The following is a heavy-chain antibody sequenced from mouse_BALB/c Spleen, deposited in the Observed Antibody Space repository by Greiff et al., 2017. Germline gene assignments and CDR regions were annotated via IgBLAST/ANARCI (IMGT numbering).Heavy chain of an antibody. CDR3: ARGRYDPQFAY. D-gene: IGHD2-14*01. CDR2: ISYDGSN. V-gene: IGHV3-6*02. Sequence: EVKLMESGPGLVKPSQSLSLTCSVTGYSITSGYYWNWIRQFPGNKLEWMGYISYDGSNNYNPSLKNRISITRDTSKNQFFLKLNSVTTEDTATYYCARGRYDPQFAYWGQGTLVTVSA. J-gene: IGHJ3*01. CDR1: GYSITSGYY.